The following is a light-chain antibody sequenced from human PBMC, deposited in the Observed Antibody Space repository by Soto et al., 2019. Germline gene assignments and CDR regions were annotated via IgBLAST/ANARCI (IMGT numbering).Light chain of an antibody. Sequence: QSVLTQPPSASGTPGQRVTISCSGGSSNIGSNSVNWYQQLPGTAPKVLIYSNDQRPSGVPDRFSGSKSGTSASLAISGLQSEDEADYYCAAWDDSLNEVLGGGTKLTVL. CDR2: SND. CDR3: AAWDDSLNEV. CDR1: SSNIGSNS. V-gene: IGLV1-44*01. J-gene: IGLJ3*02.